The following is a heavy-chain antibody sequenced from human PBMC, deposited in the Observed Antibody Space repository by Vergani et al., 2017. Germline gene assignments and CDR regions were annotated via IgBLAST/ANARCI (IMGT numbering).Heavy chain of an antibody. CDR2: INNDGHT. V-gene: IGHV4-34*02. CDR3: ARGQDFWSGKGYYYMDV. J-gene: IGHJ6*03. D-gene: IGHD3-3*01. CDR1: GESFSSFY. Sequence: QVQLQQWGAGVVKPSGTLSLTCAVFGESFSSFYWSWIRQPPGKGLEWIGEINNDGHTNYNPSLESRVTVSRDTAKNQFSLNLMSVTAADTAMYYCARGQDFWSGKGYYYMDVWGKGTTVTVSS.